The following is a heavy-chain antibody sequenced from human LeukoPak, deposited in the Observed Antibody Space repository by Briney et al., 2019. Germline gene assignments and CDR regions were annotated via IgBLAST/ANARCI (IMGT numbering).Heavy chain of an antibody. V-gene: IGHV3-23*01. D-gene: IGHD6-6*01. J-gene: IGHJ5*02. Sequence: PGGSLRLSCAASGFTFSTYAMSWVCQAPGKGLEWVSVVSGTGGRTYYADSVKGRFTISRDNSKNTLYLQMNSLRAEDTALYYCVKASSSSPQYNWFDAWGQGTLVIVSS. CDR3: VKASSSSPQYNWFDA. CDR2: VSGTGGRT. CDR1: GFTFSTYA.